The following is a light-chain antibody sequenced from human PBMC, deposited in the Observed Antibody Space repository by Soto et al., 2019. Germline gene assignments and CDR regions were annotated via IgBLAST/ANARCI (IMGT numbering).Light chain of an antibody. CDR1: SYNIGKNL. V-gene: IGLV1-47*01. CDR3: AAWDDSLSAWA. CDR2: KTD. Sequence: QLVLTQPPSASGTPGQRVTISCSGGSYNIGKNLVYWYQQRPGTAPKLLIFKTDARPSGVPERFSGSNSGSSASLAISGLRSEDEADYFCAAWDDSLSAWAFGGGTKLTVL. J-gene: IGLJ3*02.